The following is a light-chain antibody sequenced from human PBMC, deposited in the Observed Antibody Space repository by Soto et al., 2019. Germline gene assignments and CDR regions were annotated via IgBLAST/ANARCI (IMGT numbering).Light chain of an antibody. J-gene: IGKJ5*01. CDR3: QQYNNWPPGIT. V-gene: IGKV3-15*01. CDR1: QSISVN. Sequence: EIVMTQSPATLSVSPGERATLSCRASQSISVNLAWYQQKPGQAPRLLIYGASTRATGIPVRFSGGGSGTEFTLIISRLQSEDFAVYYCQQYNNWPPGITFGQGTRLEIK. CDR2: GAS.